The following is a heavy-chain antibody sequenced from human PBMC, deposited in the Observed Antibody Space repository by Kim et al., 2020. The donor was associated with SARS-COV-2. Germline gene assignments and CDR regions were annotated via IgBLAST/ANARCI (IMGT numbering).Heavy chain of an antibody. V-gene: IGHV6-1*01. J-gene: IGHJ5*02. D-gene: IGHD6-13*01. CDR3: ARTAAGNNWFDP. Sequence: DYAVSVKGRITIKPDTTKNHFTLQLNSVAPEDTAVYYGARTAAGNNWFDPWGQGTLVTVSS.